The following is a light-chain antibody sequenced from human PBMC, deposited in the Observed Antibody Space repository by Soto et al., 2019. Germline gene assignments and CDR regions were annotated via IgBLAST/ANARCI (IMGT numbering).Light chain of an antibody. CDR2: DAS. CDR3: QQYDVLPIT. J-gene: IGKJ5*01. CDR1: QSVRTER. Sequence: IVLTQSPDTLSLSPGERATLSCRASQSVRTERLAWYQQKPGQAPRLVIFDASFRATGFLQRFSGSGSGTDFTLTITRLEPEDFAVYYCQQYDVLPITFGLGTRLEIK. V-gene: IGKV3-20*01.